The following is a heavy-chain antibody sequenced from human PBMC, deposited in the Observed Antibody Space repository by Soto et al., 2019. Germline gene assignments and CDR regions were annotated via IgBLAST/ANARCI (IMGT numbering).Heavy chain of an antibody. CDR2: INSDGSST. Sequence: GGSLRLSCAASGFTFSSYWMHWVRQAPGKGLVWVSRINSDGSSTSYADSVKGRFTISRDNAKNTLYLQMNSLRAEDTAVYYCARVRDEYPFGGVIVRWGQGTLVTVSS. D-gene: IGHD3-16*02. CDR3: ARVRDEYPFGGVIVR. CDR1: GFTFSSYW. V-gene: IGHV3-74*01. J-gene: IGHJ4*02.